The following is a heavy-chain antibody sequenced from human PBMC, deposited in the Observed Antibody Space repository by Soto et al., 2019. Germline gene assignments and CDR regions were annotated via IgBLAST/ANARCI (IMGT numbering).Heavy chain of an antibody. D-gene: IGHD1-7*01. CDR1: GFTFSSYG. CDR3: GEDEFKWNSPTFRD. V-gene: IGHV3-30*18. Sequence: CIRFSWSASGFTFSSYGMHWVRQAPGKGLEWVAVISYDGSNKYYADSVKGRFTISRDNSKNTLYLQMNSLRAEDTAVVYCGEDEFKWNSPTFRDWAPGT. CDR2: ISYDGSNK. J-gene: IGHJ4*02.